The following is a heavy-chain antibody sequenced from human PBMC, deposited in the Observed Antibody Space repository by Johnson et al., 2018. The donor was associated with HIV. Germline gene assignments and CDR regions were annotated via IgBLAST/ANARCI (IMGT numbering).Heavy chain of an antibody. CDR2: ISYDGSNK. Sequence: QVQLVESGGGVVQPGRSLRLSCAASGFTFSSYAMHWVRQAPGKGLDWVAVISYDGSNKYYADSVKGRFTISRDNSKNTLYLQMNSLRAEDTAVYYCARDNEDIVLVGAFDIWGQGTMVTVSS. J-gene: IGHJ3*02. CDR1: GFTFSSYA. D-gene: IGHD2-8*02. CDR3: ARDNEDIVLVGAFDI. V-gene: IGHV3-30-3*01.